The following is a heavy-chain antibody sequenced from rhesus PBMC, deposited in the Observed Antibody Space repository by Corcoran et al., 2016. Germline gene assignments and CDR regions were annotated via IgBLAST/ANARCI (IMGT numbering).Heavy chain of an antibody. CDR3: AKHPEYSHYEYRFNV. V-gene: IGHV4-127*01. Sequence: QVQLQESGPGLVQPSETLSLTCAVSGYSINSGYGWSWIRQHPGKGQEGIGCSGGSSGRTNNNPALKSRVTISKDTSKNQFSLRLSSVTAADTAVYYCAKHPEYSHYEYRFNVWGAGVLVTVSS. CDR2: SGGSSGRT. CDR1: GYSINSGYG. J-gene: IGHJ5-1*01. D-gene: IGHD4-23*01.